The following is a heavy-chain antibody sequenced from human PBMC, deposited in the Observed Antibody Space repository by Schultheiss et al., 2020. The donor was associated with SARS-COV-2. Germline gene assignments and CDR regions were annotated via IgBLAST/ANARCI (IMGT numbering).Heavy chain of an antibody. CDR2: ISSSGSTI. CDR1: GFTFSSYE. D-gene: IGHD1-1*01. Sequence: GGSLRLSCAASGFTFSSYEMNWVRQAPGKGLEWVSYISSSGSTIYYADSVKGRFTVSRDNAKNSLYLQMNSLRTEDTAVYYCTRLEATSAFDYWGQGTLVTVSS. CDR3: TRLEATSAFDY. V-gene: IGHV3-48*03. J-gene: IGHJ4*02.